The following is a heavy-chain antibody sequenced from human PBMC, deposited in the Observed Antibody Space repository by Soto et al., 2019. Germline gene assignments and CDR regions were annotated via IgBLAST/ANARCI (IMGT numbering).Heavy chain of an antibody. D-gene: IGHD1-1*01. V-gene: IGHV6-1*01. CDR2: TYYRSKWYN. CDR1: GDSVSSNSAA. Sequence: PSQTLSLTCAISGDSVSSNSAAWNWIRQSPSRGLEWLGRTYYRSKWYNDYAVSVKSRITINPDTSKNQFSLQLNSVTPEDTAVYYCARDLVQLERRSGWFDPWGQGTPVTVS. CDR3: ARDLVQLERRSGWFDP. J-gene: IGHJ5*02.